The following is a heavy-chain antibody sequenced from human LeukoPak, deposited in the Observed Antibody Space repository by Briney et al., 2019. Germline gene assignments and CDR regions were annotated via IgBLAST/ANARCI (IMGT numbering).Heavy chain of an antibody. CDR2: TYYRSKWYN. D-gene: IGHD3-10*01. Sequence: SQTFSLTCAISGDSVSSNSAAWNWIRQSPSRGLEWLGRTYYRSKWYNDYAVSVKSRITINPDTSKNQFSLKLSSVTAADTAVYYCARTYYYGSGSYYNKDVPSYYFDYWGQGTLVTVSS. CDR1: GDSVSSNSAA. CDR3: ARTYYYGSGSYYNKDVPSYYFDY. J-gene: IGHJ4*02. V-gene: IGHV6-1*01.